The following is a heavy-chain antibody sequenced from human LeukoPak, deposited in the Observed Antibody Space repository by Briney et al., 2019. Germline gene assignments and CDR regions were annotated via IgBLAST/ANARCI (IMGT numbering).Heavy chain of an antibody. D-gene: IGHD5-18*01. Sequence: GGSLRLSCAASGFTFSDYAMTWVRQAPGKGLEWVSVIYSGGSTYYADSVKGRFTISRDNSKNTLYLQMNSLRAEDTAVYYCARDSVGADTAMVTAYYYYYGMDVWGQGTTVTVSS. CDR1: GFTFSDYA. J-gene: IGHJ6*02. CDR2: IYSGGST. CDR3: ARDSVGADTAMVTAYYYYYGMDV. V-gene: IGHV3-66*01.